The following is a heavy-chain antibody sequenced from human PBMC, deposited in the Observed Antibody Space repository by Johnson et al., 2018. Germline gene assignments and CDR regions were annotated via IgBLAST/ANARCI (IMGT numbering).Heavy chain of an antibody. CDR3: ARGHDSGSYRLGNAFDI. D-gene: IGHD3-22*01. CDR2: IVPIFHRP. V-gene: IGHV1-69*01. CDR1: GGTFSTYA. Sequence: QLVESGAEVKRPGSSVRVSCRASGGTFSTYAISLVRQAPGQGLEWMGGIVPIFHRPDYAQNFQGRVSITADASTNTVHLELRTLRSADTAVYYCARGHDSGSYRLGNAFDIWGQGTLVTVSS. J-gene: IGHJ3*02.